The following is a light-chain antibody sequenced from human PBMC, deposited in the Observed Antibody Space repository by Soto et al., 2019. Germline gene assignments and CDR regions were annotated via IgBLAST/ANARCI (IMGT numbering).Light chain of an antibody. J-gene: IGKJ4*01. CDR1: QSVSSSY. CDR3: QQYGSSPPLT. V-gene: IGKV3-20*01. CDR2: GAS. Sequence: EIVLTQSPGTLSLSPGERATLSCRASQSVSSSYLAWYQQKPGQAPRLLIYGASSRATGIPDRFSGSGSGTDSTLTISRLEPEDVAVYYCQQYGSSPPLTFGGGTKVEIK.